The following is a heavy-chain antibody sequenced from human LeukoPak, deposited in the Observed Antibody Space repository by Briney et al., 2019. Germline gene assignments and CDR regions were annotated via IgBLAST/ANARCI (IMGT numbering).Heavy chain of an antibody. D-gene: IGHD3-10*01. J-gene: IGHJ4*02. CDR2: ISSSSSYI. Sequence: GGSLRLSCAASGFTFSSYSMNWVRQAPGKGLEWVSSISSSSSYIYYADSVKGRFTISRDNAKNSLYLQMNSLRAEDTAVYYCARSMVRGVGISIDYWGQGTLVTVSS. CDR1: GFTFSSYS. V-gene: IGHV3-21*01. CDR3: ARSMVRGVGISIDY.